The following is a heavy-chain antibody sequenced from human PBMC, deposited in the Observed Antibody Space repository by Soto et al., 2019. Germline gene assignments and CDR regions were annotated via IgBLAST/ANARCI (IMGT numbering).Heavy chain of an antibody. CDR3: AREVEGATTDYYYGMDV. V-gene: IGHV4-31*03. CDR2: SYYSGST. Sequence: QVQLQESGPGLVKPSQTLSLTCTVSGGSISSGGYYWSWIRQHPGKGLEWIGYSYYSGSTYYNPSRKRRVTISVDTSKNQFSLKLSSVTAADTAVYYCAREVEGATTDYYYGMDVWGQGTTVTVSS. D-gene: IGHD1-26*01. CDR1: GGSISSGGYY. J-gene: IGHJ6*02.